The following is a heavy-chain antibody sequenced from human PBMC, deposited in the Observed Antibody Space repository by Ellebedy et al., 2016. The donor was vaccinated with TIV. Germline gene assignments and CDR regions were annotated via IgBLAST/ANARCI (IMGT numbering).Heavy chain of an antibody. V-gene: IGHV1-24*01. CDR1: GYILTELS. Sequence: AASVKVSCKVSGYILTELSIHWVRQAPGKGLEWMGGFDPEDGGAFYSRKFQGRITTTEDTSTNTAYMELNSLRSEDTAVYYCARGGTYYDFWSGPFYYYYYGMDVWGQGTTVTVSS. CDR2: FDPEDGGA. CDR3: ARGGTYYDFWSGPFYYYYYGMDV. D-gene: IGHD3-3*01. J-gene: IGHJ6*02.